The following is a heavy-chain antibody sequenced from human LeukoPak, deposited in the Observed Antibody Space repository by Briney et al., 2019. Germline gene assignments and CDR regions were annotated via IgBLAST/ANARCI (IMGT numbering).Heavy chain of an antibody. CDR1: GGTFSSYA. Sequence: ASVKVSCKASGGTFSSYAISWVRQAPGKGLEWMGGFDPEDGETIYAQKFQGRVTMTEDTSTDTAYMELSSLRSEDTAVYYCATAHRFDWFDYWGQGTLVTVSS. V-gene: IGHV1-24*01. CDR2: FDPEDGET. J-gene: IGHJ4*02. CDR3: ATAHRFDWFDY. D-gene: IGHD3-9*01.